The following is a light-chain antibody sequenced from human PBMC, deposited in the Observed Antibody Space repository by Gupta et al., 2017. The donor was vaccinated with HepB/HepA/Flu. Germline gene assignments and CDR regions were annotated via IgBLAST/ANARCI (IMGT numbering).Light chain of an antibody. CDR2: AAS. J-gene: IGKJ1*01. CDR3: QQTYSIPWT. CDR1: QSIARY. Sequence: DIQMTQSPSSLPASGGDRVTITCRASQSIARYVNWYQQKPGKAPKLLIYAASSLQGGVPSRFSGSGSGTDCSITISSLKPEDFAAYYCQQTYSIPWTFGLGTKVEIK. V-gene: IGKV1-39*01.